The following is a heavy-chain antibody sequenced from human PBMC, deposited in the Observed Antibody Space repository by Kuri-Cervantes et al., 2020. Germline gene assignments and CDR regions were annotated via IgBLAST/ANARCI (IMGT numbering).Heavy chain of an antibody. Sequence: SVKVSCKASGGTFSSYAISWVRQAPGQGLKWMGGIIPIFGTANYAQKFQGRVTITADESTSTAYMELSSLRSEDTAVYYCARGAYGSGSYYLVMGLDYWGQGTLVTVSS. CDR1: GGTFSSYA. D-gene: IGHD3-10*01. CDR2: IIPIFGTA. CDR3: ARGAYGSGSYYLVMGLDY. V-gene: IGHV1-69*13. J-gene: IGHJ4*02.